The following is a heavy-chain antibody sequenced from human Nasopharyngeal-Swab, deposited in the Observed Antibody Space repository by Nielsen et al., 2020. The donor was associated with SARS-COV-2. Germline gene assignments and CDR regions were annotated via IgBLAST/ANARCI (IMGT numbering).Heavy chain of an antibody. D-gene: IGHD1-26*01. Sequence: ESLKISCTVSGGSISSSNYYWGWIRQPPGKGLEWIGSIYYSGSTYYNPSLKSRVTISVDTSKNQFSLKLSSVAAADTAVYYCARQLVGATGYDYRGQGTLVTVSS. J-gene: IGHJ4*02. CDR1: GGSISSSNYY. CDR2: IYYSGST. CDR3: ARQLVGATGYDY. V-gene: IGHV4-39*01.